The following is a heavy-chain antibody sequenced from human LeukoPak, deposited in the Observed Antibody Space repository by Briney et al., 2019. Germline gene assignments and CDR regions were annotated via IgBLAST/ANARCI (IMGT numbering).Heavy chain of an antibody. V-gene: IGHV3-74*01. CDR2: INSDGSST. CDR1: GFTFSSYW. D-gene: IGHD1-14*01. Sequence: GGSLRLSCAASGFTFSSYWMHWVRQAPGKGLVWVSRINSDGSSTSYADSVKGRFTISRDNAKNTLYLQMNSLRAGDTAVYYCARVAVEPAAFDIWGQGTMVTVSS. J-gene: IGHJ3*02. CDR3: ARVAVEPAAFDI.